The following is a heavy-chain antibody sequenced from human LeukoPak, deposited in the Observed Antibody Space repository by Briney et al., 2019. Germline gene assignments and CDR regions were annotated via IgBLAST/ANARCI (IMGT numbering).Heavy chain of an antibody. V-gene: IGHV4-39*01. D-gene: IGHD3-3*01. CDR1: GGSISSSSYY. J-gene: IGHJ6*03. Sequence: SETLSLTCTVSGGSISSSSYYWGWIRQPPGKGLEWIGSIYYSGSTYYNPSLKSRVTISVDTSKNQLSLKLSSVTAADTAVYYCARSITTYYYYYYMDVWGKGTTVTVSS. CDR2: IYYSGST. CDR3: ARSITTYYYYYYMDV.